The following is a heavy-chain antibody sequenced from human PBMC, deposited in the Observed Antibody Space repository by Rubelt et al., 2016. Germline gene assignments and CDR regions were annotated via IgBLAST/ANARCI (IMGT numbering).Heavy chain of an antibody. V-gene: IGHV4-59*01. D-gene: IGHD3-10*01. CDR1: GGSINIYY. CDR2: IYYSGST. J-gene: IGHJ4*02. CDR3: ARGVYYGSGKTGFDY. Sequence: QVQLQASGPGLVKPSETLSLACTVSGGSINIYYWTWIRQPPGKGLEWIGYIYYSGSTNYNPSLMGRVTMSLDVLKNQFSLKLTSVTAADTAVYYCARGVYYGSGKTGFDYWGQGTLVTVSS.